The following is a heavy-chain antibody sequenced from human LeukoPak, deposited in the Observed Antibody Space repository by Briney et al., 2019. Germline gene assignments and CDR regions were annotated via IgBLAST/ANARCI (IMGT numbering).Heavy chain of an antibody. D-gene: IGHD3-10*01. CDR3: AREPIYGSGSYYRAFDI. CDR2: IYYSGST. Sequence: SETLSLTCTVSGGSISSYYWSWIRQPPGKGLEWIGYIYYSGSTNYNPSLKSRVTISVDTSKNQFPLKLSSVTAADTAVYYCAREPIYGSGSYYRAFDIWGQGTMVTVSS. CDR1: GGSISSYY. J-gene: IGHJ3*02. V-gene: IGHV4-59*01.